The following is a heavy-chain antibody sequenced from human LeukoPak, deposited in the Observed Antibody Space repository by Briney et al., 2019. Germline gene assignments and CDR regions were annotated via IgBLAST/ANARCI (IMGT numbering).Heavy chain of an antibody. D-gene: IGHD4-17*01. CDR2: ISYDGSNK. Sequence: GGSLRLSCAASGFTFSSHAMHWVRQAPGKGLEWVAVISYDGSNKYYADSVKGRFTISRDNSKNTLYLQMNSLRAEDTAVYYCARGRYGDYWGQGTLVTVSS. J-gene: IGHJ4*02. V-gene: IGHV3-30-3*01. CDR3: ARGRYGDY. CDR1: GFTFSSHA.